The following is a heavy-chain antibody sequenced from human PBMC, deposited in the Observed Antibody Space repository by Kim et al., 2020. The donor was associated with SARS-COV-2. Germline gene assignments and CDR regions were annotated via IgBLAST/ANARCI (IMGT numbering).Heavy chain of an antibody. J-gene: IGHJ4*02. Sequence: GGSLRLSCAASGFTFSSYAMHWVRQAPGKGLEWVAVISYDGSNKYYADSVKGRFTISRDNSKNTLYLQMNSLRAEDTAVYYCARDQGKGALPDYWGQGTLVTVSS. CDR2: ISYDGSNK. D-gene: IGHD3-10*01. CDR3: ARDQGKGALPDY. CDR1: GFTFSSYA. V-gene: IGHV3-30*04.